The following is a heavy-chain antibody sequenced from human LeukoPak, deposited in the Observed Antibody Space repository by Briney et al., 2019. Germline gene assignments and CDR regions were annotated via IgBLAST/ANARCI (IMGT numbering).Heavy chain of an antibody. CDR3: ARVGISEAFDI. CDR1: GGSISSYY. CDR2: IYYRGST. J-gene: IGHJ3*02. Sequence: SDTLSLTCTVSGGSISSYYWIWILHPPGNGLESIVYIYYRGSTNYNPSLKSQVTISVDTSKNQFSLKLSSVTAADTAVYYCARVGISEAFDIWGQGTMVTVSS. D-gene: IGHD2-21*01. V-gene: IGHV4-59*07.